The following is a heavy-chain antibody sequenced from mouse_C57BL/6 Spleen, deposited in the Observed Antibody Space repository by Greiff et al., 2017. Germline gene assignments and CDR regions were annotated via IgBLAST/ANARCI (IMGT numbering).Heavy chain of an antibody. D-gene: IGHD2-2*01. CDR1: GYTFTSYW. V-gene: IGHV1-50*01. CDR3: ARGGMVTRGYFDY. CDR2: IDPSDSYT. J-gene: IGHJ2*01. Sequence: QVQLQQPGAELVKPGASVKLSCKASGYTFTSYWMQWVKQRPGQGLEWIGDIDPSDSYTNYNQKFKGKATLTVDTSSSTAYMQLSSLTSEDSAVYYCARGGMVTRGYFDYWGQGTTLTVSS.